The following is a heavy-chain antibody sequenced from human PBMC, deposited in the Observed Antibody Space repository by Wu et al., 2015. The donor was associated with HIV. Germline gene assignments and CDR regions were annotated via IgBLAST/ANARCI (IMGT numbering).Heavy chain of an antibody. CDR2: MNPDSGNI. J-gene: IGHJ5*02. CDR3: ALQGGYVSSWHWFDP. CDR1: GYTFTNYD. Sequence: QVQLVQSGAEVKKPGASVKVACKASGYTFTNYDINWVRQATGQGLEWMGWMNPDSGNIGYAQKFQGRVIITRNTSISTAYLELSSLRSEDTAVYYCALQGGYVSSWHWFDPWGQGTLVTVSS. V-gene: IGHV1-8*03. D-gene: IGHD6-13*01.